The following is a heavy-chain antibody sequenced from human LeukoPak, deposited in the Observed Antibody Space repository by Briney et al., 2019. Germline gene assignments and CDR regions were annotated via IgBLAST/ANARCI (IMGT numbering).Heavy chain of an antibody. V-gene: IGHV3-21*01. CDR2: IVSIIRYI. D-gene: IGHD4-17*01. Sequence: GGSLRLSCAASGFTFSSYTMNWVRQAPGKGLEWVSSIVSIIRYILYADSVKGRFTISRHTAKNSLYLQMSSLRAEDTAVYYCARDQDYGDSDAFDIWGQGTMVTVSS. CDR1: GFTFSSYT. J-gene: IGHJ3*02. CDR3: ARDQDYGDSDAFDI.